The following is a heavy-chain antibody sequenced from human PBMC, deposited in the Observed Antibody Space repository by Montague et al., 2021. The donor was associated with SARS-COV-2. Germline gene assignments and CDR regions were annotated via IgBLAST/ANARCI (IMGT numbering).Heavy chain of an antibody. J-gene: IGHJ6*02. D-gene: IGHD3-10*01. V-gene: IGHV4-34*01. Sequence: SETLSLTCAVYGGSFSGYYWSWIRQPPGKGLEWIGEINHSGSTNYNPSLKSRVTISVDTSKNQFSLKLSSVTAADTAVYCCARGRRMLLWFGELLSGGDYYGMDVWGQGTTVTVSS. CDR2: INHSGST. CDR3: ARGRRMLLWFGELLSGGDYYGMDV. CDR1: GGSFSGYY.